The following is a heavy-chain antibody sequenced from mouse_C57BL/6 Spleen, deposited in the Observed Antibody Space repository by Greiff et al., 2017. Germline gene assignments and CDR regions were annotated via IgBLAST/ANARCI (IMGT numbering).Heavy chain of an antibody. D-gene: IGHD4-1*01. CDR1: GYSFTGYY. Sequence: VQLKESGPELVKPGASVKISCKASGYSFTGYYMNWVKQSPEKSLEWIGEINPSTGGTTYNQKFKAKATLTVDKSSSPAYMQLQSLTSEDSAVYYYARGLGRGGFDYWGQGTTLTVSS. CDR3: ARGLGRGGFDY. V-gene: IGHV1-42*01. J-gene: IGHJ2*01. CDR2: INPSTGGT.